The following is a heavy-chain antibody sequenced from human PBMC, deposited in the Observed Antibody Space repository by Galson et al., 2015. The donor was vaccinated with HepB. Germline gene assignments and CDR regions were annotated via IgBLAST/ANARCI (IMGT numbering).Heavy chain of an antibody. J-gene: IGHJ5*02. CDR2: INPSGGST. CDR3: ARGSRSDVIIPAAAWFDP. V-gene: IGHV1-46*01. CDR1: GYTFTRYY. D-gene: IGHD2-2*01. Sequence: SVKVSCKASGYTFTRYYIHWVRQAPGQGLEWMGIINPSGGSTSYAQKFQGRVTMTRDTSTSTVYMQLTSLRSEDTAVYYCARGSRSDVIIPAAAWFDPWGQGTLVTVSS.